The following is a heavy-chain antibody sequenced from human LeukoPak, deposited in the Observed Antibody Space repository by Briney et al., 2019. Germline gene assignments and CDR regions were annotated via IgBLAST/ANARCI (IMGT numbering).Heavy chain of an antibody. CDR1: GAFITNSHW. D-gene: IGHD4-17*01. Sequence: PSGTLSLTCAVSGAFITNSHWWSWAHPPPGKGLAWIGEIYHSGTTNYNPSLQSRVTMSVDKSKNQFSLKLSSVTAADTAVYYCATYFYGEYGSYYFDYWGQGTLVTVSS. CDR2: IYHSGTT. J-gene: IGHJ4*02. CDR3: ATYFYGEYGSYYFDY. V-gene: IGHV4-4*02.